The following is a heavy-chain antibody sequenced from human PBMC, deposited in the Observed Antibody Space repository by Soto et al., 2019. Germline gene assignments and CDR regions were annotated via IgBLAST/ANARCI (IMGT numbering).Heavy chain of an antibody. D-gene: IGHD2-15*01. J-gene: IGHJ3*02. V-gene: IGHV3-53*04. CDR3: ARVETAPGIWGAFDI. CDR2: IYSGGNT. Sequence: VQLVESGGGLVQPGGSLRLSCAASGFTVSSNYMSWVRQPPGKGLEWVSVIYSGGNTYYADSVKGRFTISRHNSKNTLYLQMTSLRAEDTAVYYCARVETAPGIWGAFDIGGQGTMVTVSS. CDR1: GFTVSSNY.